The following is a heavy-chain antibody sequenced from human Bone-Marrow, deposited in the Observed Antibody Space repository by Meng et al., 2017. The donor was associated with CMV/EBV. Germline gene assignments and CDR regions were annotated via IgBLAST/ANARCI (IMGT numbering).Heavy chain of an antibody. CDR2: INWNGGST. D-gene: IGHD4-23*01. J-gene: IGHJ4*02. V-gene: IGHV3-20*04. Sequence: GGSLRLSCAASGFTFDDYGMSWVRQAPGKGLEWVSGINWNGGSTSYADSVKGRFTISRDNAKNTLYLQMNSLRAEDTAVYYCARVYGGNSGLDYWGQGTLVTVSS. CDR1: GFTFDDYG. CDR3: ARVYGGNSGLDY.